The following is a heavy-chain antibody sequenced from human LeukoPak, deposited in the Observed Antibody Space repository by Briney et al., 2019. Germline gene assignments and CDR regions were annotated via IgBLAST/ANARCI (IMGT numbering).Heavy chain of an antibody. V-gene: IGHV4-4*07. Sequence: SETLSLTCTVSGGSISSYYWSWIRQPAGKGLEWIGRIYTSGSTNYNPSLKSRVTISVDTSKNQFSLKLSSVTAADTAVYYCARAYYDFWSGYFNWFDPWGQGTLVTVSS. CDR3: ARAYYDFWSGYFNWFDP. CDR1: GGSISSYY. D-gene: IGHD3-3*01. CDR2: IYTSGST. J-gene: IGHJ5*02.